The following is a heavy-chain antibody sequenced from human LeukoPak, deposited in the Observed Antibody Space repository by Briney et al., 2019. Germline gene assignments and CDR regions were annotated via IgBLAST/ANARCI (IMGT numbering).Heavy chain of an antibody. J-gene: IGHJ3*02. V-gene: IGHV4-59*01. D-gene: IGHD5-12*01. CDR1: GSSLIPSY. CDR2: MFYDGNT. Sequence: SETLSLTCSVSGSSLIPSYWTWIRQPPGKGLEWIGYMFYDGNTNYSPYLKSRVAMSVHTSKNQFSLELTSVTAADTAVYYCARVGAFYSDGYSTHPGAFDIWGQGTMVTVSS. CDR3: ARVGAFYSDGYSTHPGAFDI.